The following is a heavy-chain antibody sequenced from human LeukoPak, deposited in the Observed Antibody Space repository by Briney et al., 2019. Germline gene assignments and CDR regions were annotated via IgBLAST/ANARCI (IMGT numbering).Heavy chain of an antibody. Sequence: SETLSLTCAVYGGSFSGYYWSWIRQPPGKGLEWIGEINHSGSTNYNPSLKSRVTISVDTSKNQFSLKLSSVTAADTAVYYCARGSDTAMVTPPFGYWGQGTLVTVSP. D-gene: IGHD5-18*01. CDR2: INHSGST. CDR1: GGSFSGYY. CDR3: ARGSDTAMVTPPFGY. V-gene: IGHV4-34*01. J-gene: IGHJ4*02.